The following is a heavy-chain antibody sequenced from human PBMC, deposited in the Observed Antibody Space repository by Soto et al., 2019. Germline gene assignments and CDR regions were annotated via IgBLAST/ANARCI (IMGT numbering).Heavy chain of an antibody. CDR2: ISYDGSNK. Sequence: GGFLRLSCAASGFTFSSYAMHWVRQAPGKGLEWVAVISYDGSNKYYADSVKGRFTISRDNSKNTLYLQMNSLRAEDTAVYYCARDPSPGYSRCFDYWGQGTLVTVSS. D-gene: IGHD6-13*01. CDR1: GFTFSSYA. CDR3: ARDPSPGYSRCFDY. J-gene: IGHJ4*02. V-gene: IGHV3-30-3*01.